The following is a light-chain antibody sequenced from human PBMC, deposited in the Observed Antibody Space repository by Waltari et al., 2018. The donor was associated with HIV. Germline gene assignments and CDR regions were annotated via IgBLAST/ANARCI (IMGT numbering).Light chain of an antibody. CDR3: QSGHNSDSI. V-gene: IGLV3-25*03. CDR1: ALSKHY. CDR2: KDS. Sequence: SYELTQAPSVSVSPGQTAKITCSGGALSKHYVYWYQQKPGQAPLMMIFKDSERPSEIPARFSASSSGSTSILTISGVQAEDEADYYCQSGHNSDSIFGGGTKLTVL. J-gene: IGLJ2*01.